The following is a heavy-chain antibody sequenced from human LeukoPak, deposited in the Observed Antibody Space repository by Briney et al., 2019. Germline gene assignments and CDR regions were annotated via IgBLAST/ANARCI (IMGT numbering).Heavy chain of an antibody. D-gene: IGHD4-17*01. J-gene: IGHJ6*02. CDR3: ASGDYVNYYYGMDV. CDR1: GFTFSSYA. V-gene: IGHV3-30-3*01. CDR2: ISYDGSNK. Sequence: GGSLRLSCAASGFTFSSYAMHWVRQAPGKGLEWVAVISYDGSNKYYADSVKGRFTISRDNAKNSLYLQMNSLRAEDTAVYYCASGDYVNYYYGMDVWGQGTTVTVSS.